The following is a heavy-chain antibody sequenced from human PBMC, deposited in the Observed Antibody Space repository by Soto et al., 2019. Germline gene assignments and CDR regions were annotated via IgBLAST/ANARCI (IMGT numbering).Heavy chain of an antibody. CDR3: ARWARSSIGGKDFDY. CDR1: GGSITSYY. D-gene: IGHD1-26*01. V-gene: IGHV4-34*01. CDR2: IHHTGST. Sequence: SETLSLTCAVYGGSITSYYWSWIRQPPGKGLEWIGEIHHTGSTNYNPSHKSRVLISLDTSKNHFFLSLTSVTAADTAVYYCARWARSSIGGKDFDYWGQGTLVTVSS. J-gene: IGHJ4*02.